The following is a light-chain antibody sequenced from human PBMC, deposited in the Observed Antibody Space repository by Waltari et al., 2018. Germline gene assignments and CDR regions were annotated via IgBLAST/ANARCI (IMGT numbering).Light chain of an antibody. Sequence: DIQMTQSPSTLSASVGDRVTITCRASQSIRTCLSPYQQKPGKAPKLLIYKASNLQRGVPSRFSVSGSGTEFTLTISSLQPDDFATYYCQQYSSHYTFGQGTKLEIK. CDR1: QSIRTC. CDR2: KAS. CDR3: QQYSSHYT. J-gene: IGKJ2*01. V-gene: IGKV1-5*03.